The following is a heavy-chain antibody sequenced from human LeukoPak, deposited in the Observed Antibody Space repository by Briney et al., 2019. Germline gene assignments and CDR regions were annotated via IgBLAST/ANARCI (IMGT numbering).Heavy chain of an antibody. CDR1: GGSISRYY. CDR2: IYTSGST. Sequence: SETLSLTCTVSGGSISRYYWSWIRQPAGKGLEWIGRIYTSGSTNYNPSLKSRVTMSVDTSKNQFSLKLSSVTAADTAVYYCARYLYDFWSGHTPTNWFDPWGQGTLVTVSS. CDR3: ARYLYDFWSGHTPTNWFDP. V-gene: IGHV4-4*07. J-gene: IGHJ5*02. D-gene: IGHD3-3*01.